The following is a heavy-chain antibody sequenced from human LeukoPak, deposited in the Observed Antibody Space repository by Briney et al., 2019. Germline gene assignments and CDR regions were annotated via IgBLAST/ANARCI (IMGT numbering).Heavy chain of an antibody. Sequence: ASVKVSCKVSGYTLTELSIHWVRQAPGKGLEWMGGFDPEEGETMYAQKFQGRVTMTEDTSTDTAYMELSSLRSEDTAVYYCARDLLTGNDYWGQGTLVTVSS. J-gene: IGHJ4*02. CDR3: ARDLLTGNDY. D-gene: IGHD3-9*01. CDR2: FDPEEGET. V-gene: IGHV1-24*01. CDR1: GYTLTELS.